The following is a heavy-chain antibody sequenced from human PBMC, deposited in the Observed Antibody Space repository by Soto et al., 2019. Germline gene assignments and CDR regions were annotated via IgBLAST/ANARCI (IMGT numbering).Heavy chain of an antibody. V-gene: IGHV4-4*02. J-gene: IGHJ4*02. CDR2: MHHIGST. D-gene: IGHD4-4*01. CDR1: GGSITNNNW. CDR3: TKNSAFALDD. Sequence: SETLSLTCDVSGGSITNNNWWRWVRQPPGEGLEWIGEMHHIGSTNYNPSLKSRVTMSVDTSKNQFFLKLNSVTAADTAVYYCTKNSAFALDDWGQGTLVTV.